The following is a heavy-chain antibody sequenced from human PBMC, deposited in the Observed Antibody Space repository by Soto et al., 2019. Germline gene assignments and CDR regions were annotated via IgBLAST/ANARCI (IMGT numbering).Heavy chain of an antibody. Sequence: SVKVSCKASGGTFSSYAISWVRQAPGQGLEWMGGIIPIFGTANYAQKFQGRVTITADESTSTAYMELSSLRSEDTAVYYCASPTMIVPGKAFDIWGQGTMVTVSS. CDR3: ASPTMIVPGKAFDI. CDR2: IIPIFGTA. V-gene: IGHV1-69*13. J-gene: IGHJ3*02. D-gene: IGHD3-22*01. CDR1: GGTFSSYA.